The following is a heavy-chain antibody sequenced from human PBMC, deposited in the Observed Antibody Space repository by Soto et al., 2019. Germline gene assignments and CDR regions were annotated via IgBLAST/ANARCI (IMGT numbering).Heavy chain of an antibody. Sequence: EVQLVESGGGLVQPGRSLRLSCAASGFTFDDYAMHWVRQAPGKGLEWVSGISWNSGSIGYADSVKGRFTISRDNDKNSLYLQINSLRDEETDLYYCAKGPLYCSSTSCYVGYFDYWGQGTLVTVST. V-gene: IGHV3-9*01. CDR2: ISWNSGSI. D-gene: IGHD2-2*01. CDR1: GFTFDDYA. CDR3: AKGPLYCSSTSCYVGYFDY. J-gene: IGHJ4*02.